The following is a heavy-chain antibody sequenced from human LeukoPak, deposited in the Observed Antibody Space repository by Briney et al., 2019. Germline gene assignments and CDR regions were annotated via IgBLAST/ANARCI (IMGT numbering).Heavy chain of an antibody. CDR1: GFTFDDYG. CDR2: INWNGGST. CDR3: AKVVFYYGSGSY. D-gene: IGHD3-10*01. J-gene: IGHJ3*01. Sequence: PGGSLRLSCAASGFTFDDYGMSWVRQAPGKGLEWVSGINWNGGSTGYADSVKGRFTISRDNAKNSLYLQMNSLRAEDTAVYYCAKVVFYYGSGSYWGQGTMVTVSS. V-gene: IGHV3-20*04.